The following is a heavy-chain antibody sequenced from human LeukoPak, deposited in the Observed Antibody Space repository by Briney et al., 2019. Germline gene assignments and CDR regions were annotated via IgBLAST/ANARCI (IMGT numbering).Heavy chain of an antibody. CDR3: ARGAFIVVVPAAKGDLDY. CDR2: ISAYNGNT. J-gene: IGHJ4*02. D-gene: IGHD2-2*01. Sequence: ASVKVSCKASGYTFTSYGISWVRQAPGQGLEWMGWISAYNGNTNYAQKLQGRVTMTTYTSTSTAYMELRSLRSDDTAVYYCARGAFIVVVPAAKGDLDYWRQGTLVPVSS. CDR1: GYTFTSYG. V-gene: IGHV1-18*01.